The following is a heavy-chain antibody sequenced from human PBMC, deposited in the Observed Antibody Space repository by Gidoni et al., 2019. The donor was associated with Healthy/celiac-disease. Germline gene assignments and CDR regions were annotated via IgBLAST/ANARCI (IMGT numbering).Heavy chain of an antibody. Sequence: EVQLLESGGGLVQPGGSLRLSCADPGLPFSSYAMRWVRQAPGKGLEWVSAISGSGGSTYYADSVKGRFTISRDNSKNTLYLQMNSLRAEDTAVYYCAKRSSSSSGAGDYWGQGTLVTVSS. CDR3: AKRSSSSSGAGDY. CDR2: ISGSGGST. V-gene: IGHV3-23*01. J-gene: IGHJ4*02. D-gene: IGHD1-26*01. CDR1: GLPFSSYA.